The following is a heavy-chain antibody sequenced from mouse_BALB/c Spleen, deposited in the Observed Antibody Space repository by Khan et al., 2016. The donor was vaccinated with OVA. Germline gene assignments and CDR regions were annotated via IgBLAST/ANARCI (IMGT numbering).Heavy chain of an antibody. CDR2: ISYSGRT. Sequence: EVKLLESGPGPVNPSQSLSLTCTVTGYSITSDYAWNWIRQFPRNKLEWMGYISYSGRTSYNPSLKSRISITRDTSKNQVFLQLNSVTTEDTATYFCARSVTITTVVATDFDSWGQGTTLPVSS. J-gene: IGHJ2*01. CDR3: ARSVTITTVVATDFDS. CDR1: GYSITSDYA. D-gene: IGHD1-1*01. V-gene: IGHV3-2*02.